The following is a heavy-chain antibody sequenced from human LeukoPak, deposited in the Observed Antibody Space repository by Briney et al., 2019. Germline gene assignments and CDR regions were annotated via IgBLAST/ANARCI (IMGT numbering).Heavy chain of an antibody. CDR1: GGSFSGYY. CDR2: INHSGST. CDR3: ARDGDNCSGGSCYLS. V-gene: IGHV4-34*01. D-gene: IGHD2-15*01. J-gene: IGHJ4*02. Sequence: SETLSLTCAVYGGSFSGYYWSWIRQPPGKGLGWIGEINHSGSTNYNPSLKSRVTISVDTSKNQFSLKLSSVTAADTAVYYCARDGDNCSGGSCYLSWGQGTLVTVSS.